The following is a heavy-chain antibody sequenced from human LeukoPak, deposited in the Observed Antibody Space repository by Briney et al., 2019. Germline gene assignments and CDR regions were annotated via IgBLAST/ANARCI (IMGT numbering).Heavy chain of an antibody. CDR2: IYSGGGT. J-gene: IGHJ4*02. V-gene: IGHV3-66*01. D-gene: IGHD6-19*01. Sequence: GGSLRLSCAASGFTVSSNYMSWVRLAPGKGLEWVSVIYSGGGTYYADSVKGRFTISRDNSKNTLYLQINSLRAEDTAVYYCARDLGSGFLQFDYWGQGTLVTVSS. CDR1: GFTVSSNY. CDR3: ARDLGSGFLQFDY.